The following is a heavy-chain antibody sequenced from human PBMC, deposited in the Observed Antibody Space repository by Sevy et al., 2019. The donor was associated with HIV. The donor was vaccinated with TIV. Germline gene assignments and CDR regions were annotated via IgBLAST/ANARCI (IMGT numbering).Heavy chain of an antibody. V-gene: IGHV3-21*01. D-gene: IGHD6-13*01. CDR2: ISSSSSYI. Sequence: GGSLRLSCAAFGFTFSSYSMNWVRQAPGKGLEWVSSISSSSSYIYYADSVKGRFTISRDNAKNSLYLQMNSLRAEDTAVYYCARDPHSSSWPYYFDYWGQGTLVTVSS. J-gene: IGHJ4*02. CDR1: GFTFSSYS. CDR3: ARDPHSSSWPYYFDY.